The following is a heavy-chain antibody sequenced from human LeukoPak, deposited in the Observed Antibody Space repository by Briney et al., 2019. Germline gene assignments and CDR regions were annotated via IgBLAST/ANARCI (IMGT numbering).Heavy chain of an antibody. CDR1: GYTFTSYD. CDR3: ARGPPNWGYDY. Sequence: ASVKVSFTASGYTFTSYDFNWVRQATGQRPEWMGWMSPNSGDTGYAQKFQDRVTMTRNPSISTAYMDLSSLRSDDTAVYYCARGPPNWGYDYWGPGTLVTVSS. V-gene: IGHV1-8*01. CDR2: MSPNSGDT. J-gene: IGHJ4*02. D-gene: IGHD7-27*01.